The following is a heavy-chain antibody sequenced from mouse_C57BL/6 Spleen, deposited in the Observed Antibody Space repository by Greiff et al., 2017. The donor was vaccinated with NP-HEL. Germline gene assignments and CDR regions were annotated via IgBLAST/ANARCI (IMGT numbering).Heavy chain of an antibody. CDR1: GFTFSDYG. V-gene: IGHV5-17*01. CDR2: ISSGSSTI. D-gene: IGHD1-1*01. Sequence: EVMLVESGGGLVKPGGSLKLSCAASGFTFSDYGMHWVRQAPEKGLEWVAYISSGSSTIYYADTVKGGFTISRDNAKNTLFLQMTSLRSEDTAMYYCARTPLYGYFDYWGQGTTLTVSS. CDR3: ARTPLYGYFDY. J-gene: IGHJ2*01.